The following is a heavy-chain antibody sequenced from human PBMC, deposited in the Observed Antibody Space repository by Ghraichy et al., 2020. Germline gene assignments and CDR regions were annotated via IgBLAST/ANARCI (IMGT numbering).Heavy chain of an antibody. J-gene: IGHJ4*02. V-gene: IGHV5-51*01. CDR2: IYPGDSDT. CDR1: GYSFTSYW. Sequence: GGSLRLSCKGSGYSFTSYWIGWVRQMPGKGLEWMGIIYPGDSDTRYSPSFQGQVTISADKSISTAYLQWSSLKASDTAMYYCARTGWGGDSSGYAYFDYWGQGTLVTVSS. D-gene: IGHD3-22*01. CDR3: ARTGWGGDSSGYAYFDY.